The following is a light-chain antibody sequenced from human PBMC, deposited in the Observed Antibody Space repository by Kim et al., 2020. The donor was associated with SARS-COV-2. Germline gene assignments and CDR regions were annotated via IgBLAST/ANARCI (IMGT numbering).Light chain of an antibody. V-gene: IGKV1-33*01. J-gene: IGKJ2*01. CDR3: QQYDNLEYT. Sequence: SASVGDRVTITCQASQDISNYLNWYQQKPGKAPKLLIYDASNLETGVPSRFSRSGSGTDFTFTISSLQPEDIATYYCQQYDNLEYTFGQGTKLEI. CDR1: QDISNY. CDR2: DAS.